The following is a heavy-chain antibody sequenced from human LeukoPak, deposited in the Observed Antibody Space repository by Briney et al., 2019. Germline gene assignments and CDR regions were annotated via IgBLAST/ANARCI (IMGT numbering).Heavy chain of an antibody. CDR3: ARAGPWQIDP. V-gene: IGHV4-59*11. CDR2: VFYTGSS. D-gene: IGHD3-10*01. CDR1: GGSMNSHY. Sequence: PSETLSLTCTVSGGSMNSHYWTWIRQPPGKGLEWIGHVFYTGSSNYNPSLKSRVTISLDRSKNQFSLRLTSVTAADTAMYYCARAGPWQIDPWGQGNLVTVSS. J-gene: IGHJ5*02.